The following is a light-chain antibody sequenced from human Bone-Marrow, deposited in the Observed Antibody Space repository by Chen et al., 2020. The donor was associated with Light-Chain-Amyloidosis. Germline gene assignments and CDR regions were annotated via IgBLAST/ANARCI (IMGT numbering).Light chain of an antibody. V-gene: IGLV2-14*03. J-gene: IGLJ3*02. CDR3: SSXXXNSTWV. CDR1: NRDAGGYXN. Sequence: QSXLTXPASVXXSPXQTITISCTGSNRDAGGYXNVSWYKQHPXEAPXRTIYDVSNRPLGIXXXFSGXKSGNTASLTISGLXAEDXXIYXCSSXXXNSTWVFGGGTKLTVL. CDR2: DVS.